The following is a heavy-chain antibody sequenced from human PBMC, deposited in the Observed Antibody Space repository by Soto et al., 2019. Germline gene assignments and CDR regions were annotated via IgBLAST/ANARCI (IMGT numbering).Heavy chain of an antibody. J-gene: IGHJ6*02. V-gene: IGHV1-18*04. CDR3: ARDTIXVLPRGVEFRYYHGMDV. D-gene: IGHD3-22*01. CDR2: VSGYNGNT. CDR1: GYTSTTYG. Sequence: ASVKVSCKASGYTSTTYGISWVRQAPGQNLEWLGWVSGYNGNTTYAQKFHDRVTMTTDTSTSTAYMELRSLTSDDTAVYYCARDTIXVLPRGVEFRYYHGMDVWGQGTTVTVSS.